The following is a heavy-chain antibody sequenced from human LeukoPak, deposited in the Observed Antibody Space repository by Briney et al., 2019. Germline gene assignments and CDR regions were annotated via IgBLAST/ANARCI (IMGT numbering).Heavy chain of an antibody. Sequence: GGSLRLSCATSGFTFTNYCMSWVRQAPCKGLEWVANIKYDGSEKYYEDSVKGRLTISRDNAKNSLYLQINSLRAEDTALYYCVRVAGFFDFWGQGTLVTVSS. CDR3: VRVAGFFDF. CDR2: IKYDGSEK. V-gene: IGHV3-7*01. D-gene: IGHD3-10*01. CDR1: GFTFTNYC. J-gene: IGHJ4*02.